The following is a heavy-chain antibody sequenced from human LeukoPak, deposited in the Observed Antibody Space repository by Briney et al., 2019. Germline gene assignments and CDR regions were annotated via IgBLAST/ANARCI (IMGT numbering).Heavy chain of an antibody. Sequence: SVKVSCKASGGTFSSYAISWVRQAPGQGLEWMGGIIPIFGTANYAQKFQGRVTITTDESTNTAYMELSSLRSEDTAVYYCARTPPYYYDSSGYYYEYFQHWGQGTLVTVSS. CDR1: GGTFSSYA. CDR3: ARTPPYYYDSSGYYYEYFQH. CDR2: IIPIFGTA. V-gene: IGHV1-69*05. J-gene: IGHJ1*01. D-gene: IGHD3-22*01.